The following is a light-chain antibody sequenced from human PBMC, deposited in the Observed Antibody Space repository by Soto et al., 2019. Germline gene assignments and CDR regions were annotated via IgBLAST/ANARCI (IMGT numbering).Light chain of an antibody. V-gene: IGLV2-11*01. CDR1: TSDVCSYNY. CDR3: CSYAGSYVWV. J-gene: IGLJ3*02. Sequence: QSALTQPRSVSGSPGQSVSISCTGTTSDVCSYNYVSWYQQHPGKAPRLMIYDVRKRPSGVPDRFSGSKSGNTASLTISGLRAEDEADYYCCSYAGSYVWVFGGGTKVTVL. CDR2: DVR.